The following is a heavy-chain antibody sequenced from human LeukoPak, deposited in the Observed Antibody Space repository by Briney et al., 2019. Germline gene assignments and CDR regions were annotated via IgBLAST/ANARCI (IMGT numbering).Heavy chain of an antibody. CDR1: GQPFTLYW. J-gene: IGHJ3*02. V-gene: IGHV5-51*01. D-gene: IGHD4-11*01. CDR3: ARLTTTIITPGAFDI. Sequence: GESLKISCKGSGQPFTLYWIGWVRQMPGKGLEWMGIIYPGDSDTRYSPSFQGQVTISADKSISTAYLQWSSLTASDTAMYYCARLTTTIITPGAFDIWGQGTMVTVTS. CDR2: IYPGDSDT.